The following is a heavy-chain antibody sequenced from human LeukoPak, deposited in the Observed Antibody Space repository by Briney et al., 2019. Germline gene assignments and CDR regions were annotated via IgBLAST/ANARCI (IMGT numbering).Heavy chain of an antibody. CDR3: ARANLHSGSYRFGV. D-gene: IGHD1-26*01. V-gene: IGHV1-18*01. J-gene: IGHJ4*02. Sequence: GASVKVSCKASGYTFTSYGISWVRQAPGQGLEWMGWISAYNGNTNYAQKLQGRVTMTTDTSTSTAYMELRSLRSEDTAVYYCARANLHSGSYRFGVWGQGTLVTVSS. CDR2: ISAYNGNT. CDR1: GYTFTSYG.